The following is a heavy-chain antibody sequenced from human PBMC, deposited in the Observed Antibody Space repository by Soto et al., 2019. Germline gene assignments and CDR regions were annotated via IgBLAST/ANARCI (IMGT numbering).Heavy chain of an antibody. D-gene: IGHD3-3*01. CDR3: ARDKEGTDFWSGYPYGMDV. CDR2: ISAYNGNT. V-gene: IGHV1-18*01. Sequence: GASVKVSCKASGYTFTSYGISWVRQAPGQGLGWMGWISAYNGNTNYAQKFQGWVTMTRDTSISTAYMELSRLRSDDTAVYYCARDKEGTDFWSGYPYGMDVWGQGTTVTVSS. CDR1: GYTFTSYG. J-gene: IGHJ6*02.